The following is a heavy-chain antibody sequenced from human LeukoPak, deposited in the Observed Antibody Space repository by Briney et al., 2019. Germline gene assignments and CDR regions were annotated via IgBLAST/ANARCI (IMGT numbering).Heavy chain of an antibody. CDR2: ISSSSSYI. CDR1: GFTFSSYS. Sequence: GGSLRLSCAASGFTFSSYSMNWVRQAPGKGLEWVSSISSSSSYIYYADSVKGRFTISRDNAKNSLYLQMNSLRAEDTALYYCARDTVGVTDYWGQGTLVTVSS. D-gene: IGHD1-26*01. J-gene: IGHJ4*02. CDR3: ARDTVGVTDY. V-gene: IGHV3-21*01.